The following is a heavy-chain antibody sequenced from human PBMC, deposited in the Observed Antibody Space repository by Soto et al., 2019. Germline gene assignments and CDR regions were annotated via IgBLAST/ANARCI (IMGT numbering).Heavy chain of an antibody. CDR2: IKGDESRK. CDR1: GFTFGYYW. V-gene: IGHV3-7*05. D-gene: IGHD6-13*01. CDR3: TRDVSPESSSRYFDAFDI. J-gene: IGHJ3*02. Sequence: EEQLVESGGGLVQPGGSLRLSCEASGFTFGYYWMTWVRQAPGKGREWVANIKGDESRKSYLDSVRGRFTISRDNARNSLYLHMDSLRAEDTAMYYCTRDVSPESSSRYFDAFDIWGQGTMVTVSS.